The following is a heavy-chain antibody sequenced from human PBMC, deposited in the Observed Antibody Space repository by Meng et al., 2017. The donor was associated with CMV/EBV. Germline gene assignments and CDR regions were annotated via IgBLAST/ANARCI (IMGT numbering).Heavy chain of an antibody. CDR3: ARKGFYYGSGGSQYYYYYGMDV. D-gene: IGHD3-10*01. Sequence: SVKVSCKASGGTFSSYAISWVRQAPGQRLEWMGGIIPILGIANYAQKFQGRVTITADKSTSTAYMELSSLRPEDTAVYYCARKGFYYGSGGSQYYYYYGMDVWGQGTTVTVSS. J-gene: IGHJ6*02. V-gene: IGHV1-69*10. CDR1: GGTFSSYA. CDR2: IIPILGIA.